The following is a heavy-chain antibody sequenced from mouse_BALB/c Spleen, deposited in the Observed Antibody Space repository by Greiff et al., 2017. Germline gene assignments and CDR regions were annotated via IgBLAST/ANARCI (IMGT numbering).Heavy chain of an antibody. CDR2: IRNKANCYTT. Sequence: DVKLVESGGGLVQPGGSLRLSCATSGFTFTDYYMSWVRQPPGKALEWLGFIRNKANCYTTEYSASVKGRFTISRDNSQSILYLQMNTLRAEDSATYYCAREGSRRYDVRYFDVWGAGTTVTVSS. V-gene: IGHV7-3*02. J-gene: IGHJ1*01. D-gene: IGHD2-14*01. CDR1: GFTFTDYY. CDR3: AREGSRRYDVRYFDV.